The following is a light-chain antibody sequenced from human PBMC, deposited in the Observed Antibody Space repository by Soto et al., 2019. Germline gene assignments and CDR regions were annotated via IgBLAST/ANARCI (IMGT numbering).Light chain of an antibody. CDR3: QQYGSSPFN. Sequence: EIVLTQSPATLSLSPGDRATLSCRASQRVSSNFLAWYQQRPGQTPRLLIYGAFTRATGIPDRFSGGGSGTDVSLTISRLEPEDFGVYYCQQYGSSPFNFGPGTKVEIK. CDR1: QRVSSNF. CDR2: GAF. J-gene: IGKJ3*01. V-gene: IGKV3-20*01.